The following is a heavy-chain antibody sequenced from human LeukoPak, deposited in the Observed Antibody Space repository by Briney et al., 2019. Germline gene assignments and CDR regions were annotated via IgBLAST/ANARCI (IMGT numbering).Heavy chain of an antibody. V-gene: IGHV3-74*03. CDR2: INSDGRST. CDR1: GFTFSTYW. J-gene: IGHJ3*02. CDR3: AREVAHDENAFDI. D-gene: IGHD2-15*01. Sequence: QPGGSLRLSCAASGFTFSTYWMHWVRQAPGKGLVWVSHINSDGRSTEYADSVRGRFTISRDNAKNTLYLQMNSLTVEDTAVYYCAREVAHDENAFDIWGQGTMVTVSS.